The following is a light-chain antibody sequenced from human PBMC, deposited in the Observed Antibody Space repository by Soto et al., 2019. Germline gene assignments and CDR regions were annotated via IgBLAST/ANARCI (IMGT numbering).Light chain of an antibody. J-gene: IGLJ1*01. CDR2: EVS. Sequence: QSALTQPASVSGSPGQSITISCTGTSSDVGSYNFVSWYQQHPDKVPKFMIYEVSNRPSGVSNRFSGSKSGYTASLTISGLQAEDEADYYCNSHTSGDFRVFGTGTKLTVL. CDR3: NSHTSGDFRV. V-gene: IGLV2-14*01. CDR1: SSDVGSYNF.